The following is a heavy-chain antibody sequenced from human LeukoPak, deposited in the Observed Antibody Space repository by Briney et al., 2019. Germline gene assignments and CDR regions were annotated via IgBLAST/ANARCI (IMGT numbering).Heavy chain of an antibody. J-gene: IGHJ4*02. D-gene: IGHD7-27*01. CDR1: GYTFTGYY. Sequence: ASVKVSCKASGYTFTGYYMHWVRQAPGQGLEWMGWINPNGGGTNYAQKFQGRVTMTRDTSISTAYMELSRLRSDDTAVYYCARALRATGEIDYWGQGTLVTVSS. CDR3: ARALRATGEIDY. V-gene: IGHV1-2*02. CDR2: INPNGGGT.